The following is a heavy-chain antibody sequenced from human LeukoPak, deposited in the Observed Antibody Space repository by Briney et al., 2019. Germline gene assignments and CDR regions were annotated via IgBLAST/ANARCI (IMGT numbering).Heavy chain of an antibody. Sequence: PGGSLRLSCTGSGFTFCDYAMSWIRQAPGKGLEWIGSIYYSGSTYYNPSLKSRVTISVDTSKNQFSLKLSSVTAADTAVYYCARQYSSGWYDYWGQGTLGTVSS. J-gene: IGHJ4*02. CDR1: GFTFCDYA. V-gene: IGHV4-39*01. CDR2: IYYSGST. CDR3: ARQYSSGWYDY. D-gene: IGHD6-19*01.